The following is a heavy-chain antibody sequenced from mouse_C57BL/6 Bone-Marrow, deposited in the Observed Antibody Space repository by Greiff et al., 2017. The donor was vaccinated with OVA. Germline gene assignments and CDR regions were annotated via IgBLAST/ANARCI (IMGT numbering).Heavy chain of an antibody. Sequence: EVNLVESGGGLVKPGGSLKLSCAASGFTFSDYGMHWVRQAPEKGLEWVAYISSGSSTIYYADTVKGRFTISRDNAKNTLFLQMTSLRSEDTAMYYCALWFHWYFDVWGTGTTVTVSS. D-gene: IGHD2-2*01. CDR1: GFTFSDYG. V-gene: IGHV5-17*01. CDR3: ALWFHWYFDV. CDR2: ISSGSSTI. J-gene: IGHJ1*03.